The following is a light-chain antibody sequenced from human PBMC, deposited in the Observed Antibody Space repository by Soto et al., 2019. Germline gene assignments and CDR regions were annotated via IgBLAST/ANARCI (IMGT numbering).Light chain of an antibody. V-gene: IGLV2-14*01. CDR3: SSYTGSSTLV. CDR1: SSDVGGYNY. CDR2: EVS. Sequence: QSVLTQPASVSGSPGQSITISCTGTSSDVGGYNYVSWYQQHPGKVPKLMIYEVSNRPSGVSNRFSGSKSGNTASLTISGLQADDEADYYCSSYTGSSTLVFGGGTKLTVL. J-gene: IGLJ3*02.